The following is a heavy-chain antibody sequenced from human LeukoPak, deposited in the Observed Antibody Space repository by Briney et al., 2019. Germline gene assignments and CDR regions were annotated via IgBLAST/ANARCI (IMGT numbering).Heavy chain of an antibody. CDR3: ARSTTASSYYFDF. D-gene: IGHD2/OR15-2a*01. J-gene: IGHJ4*02. CDR2: IYPGDSDT. CDR1: GHSLPSYW. V-gene: IGHV5-51*01. Sequence: GESLKISCKGSGHSLPSYWIGWVRQVPGKGLEWMGIIYPGDSDTRYSPSFQGQVTISADKSISTAYLQWSSLKASDTAMYYCARSTTASSYYFDFWGQGTLVTISS.